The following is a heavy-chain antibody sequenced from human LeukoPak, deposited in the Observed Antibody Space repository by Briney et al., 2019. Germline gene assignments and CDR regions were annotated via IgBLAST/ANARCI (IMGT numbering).Heavy chain of an antibody. CDR2: INSDGTIT. Sequence: GGSLRLSCAASGFTFSRDWMHWVRQAPGKGLVWVSRINSDGTITTYADSVKGRFTISRDNAKNTLYLQMNSLRAEDTAGYYWGRGGGGGGDYWGQGTLVTVSS. CDR1: GFTFSRDW. D-gene: IGHD3-16*01. V-gene: IGHV3-74*01. CDR3: GRGGGGGGDY. J-gene: IGHJ4*02.